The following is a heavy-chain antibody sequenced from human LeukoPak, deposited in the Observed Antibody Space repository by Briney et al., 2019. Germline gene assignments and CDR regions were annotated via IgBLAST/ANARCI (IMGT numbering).Heavy chain of an antibody. CDR2: INHSGST. CDR1: GGSFSGYY. J-gene: IGHJ6*02. V-gene: IGHV4-34*01. Sequence: KSSETLSLTCAVYGGSFSGYYWSWIRQPPGKGLEWIGEINHSGSTNYNPSLKSRVTISVDTSKNQFSLKLSSVTAADTAVYYCAKRTKYYSNYYYYGMDVWGQGTTVTVSS. D-gene: IGHD4-11*01. CDR3: AKRTKYYSNYYYYGMDV.